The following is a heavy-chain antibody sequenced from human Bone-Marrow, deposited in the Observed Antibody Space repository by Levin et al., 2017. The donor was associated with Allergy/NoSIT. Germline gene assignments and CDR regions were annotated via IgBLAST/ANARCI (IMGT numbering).Heavy chain of an antibody. D-gene: IGHD4-17*01. V-gene: IGHV7-4-1*01. CDR2: INTRTGDA. CDR1: GYIFTDLI. Sequence: ASAKVSCRASGYIFTDLIINWVRQAPGQGLEWMGWINTRTGDATYAQAFTGRFVFSLETSVSTAFLQIDNLKTEDTAMFYCVSIPSTTVTTAFDYWGQGTLLTVSS. CDR3: VSIPSTTVTTAFDY. J-gene: IGHJ4*02.